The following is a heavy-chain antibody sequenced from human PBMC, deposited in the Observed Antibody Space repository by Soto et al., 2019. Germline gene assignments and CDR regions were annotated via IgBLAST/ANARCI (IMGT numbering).Heavy chain of an antibody. CDR1: GFTFSSYA. Sequence: PGGSLRLCCAASGFTFSSYARSWVRQAPGKGLEWVSAISGSGGSTYYADSVKGRFTISRYNSKNTLYLQMKSLRAEDTAVYYCAKAKVAPGYYGMDVWGQGTTVTVSS. CDR2: ISGSGGST. D-gene: IGHD2-15*01. V-gene: IGHV3-23*01. CDR3: AKAKVAPGYYGMDV. J-gene: IGHJ6*02.